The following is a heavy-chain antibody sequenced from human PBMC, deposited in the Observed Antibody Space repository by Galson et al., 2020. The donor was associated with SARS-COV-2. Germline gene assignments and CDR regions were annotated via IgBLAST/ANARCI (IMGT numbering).Heavy chain of an antibody. CDR2: IYTSGST. D-gene: IGHD5-18*01. CDR3: ARPQRGYSHHFDY. CDR1: GGSISSGSYY. V-gene: IGHV4-61*02. Sequence: SETLSLTCTVSGGSISSGSYYWSWIRQPAGKGLEWIGRIYTSGSTNYNPSLKSRVTISEDTSKSQFSLKLSSVTAADTAVYYCARPQRGYSHHFDYWGQGTLVTVSS. J-gene: IGHJ4*02.